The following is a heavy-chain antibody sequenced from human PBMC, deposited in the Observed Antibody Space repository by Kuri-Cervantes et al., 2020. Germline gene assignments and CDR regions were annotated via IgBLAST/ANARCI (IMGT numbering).Heavy chain of an antibody. V-gene: IGHV2-26*01. Sequence: SGPTLVKPTQTLTLTCTFSGFSLSSSGMCVSWIRQPPGKALEWLAHIFSNDEKSYSTSLKSRLTISKDTSKSQVVLTMTNMDPVDTATYYCARGSSSHYYYCMDVWGKGTTVIVSS. D-gene: IGHD6-6*01. J-gene: IGHJ6*03. CDR1: GFSLSSSGMC. CDR2: IFSNDEK. CDR3: ARGSSSHYYYCMDV.